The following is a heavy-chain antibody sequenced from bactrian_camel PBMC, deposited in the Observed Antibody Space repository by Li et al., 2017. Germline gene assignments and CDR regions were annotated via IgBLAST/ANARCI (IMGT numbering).Heavy chain of an antibody. Sequence: HVQLVESGGGSVQAGGSLRLSCVASNTYTFENYCMGWYRQPPGKDREGLARISLGGGRPYYANAAKDRFTISQDNAKHTLDLQMSSLTPEDTAVYYCVILNPCSLSLASVNQWGQGTQVTVS. CDR3: VILNPCSLSLASVNQ. J-gene: IGHJ4*01. CDR1: NTYTFENYC. CDR2: ISLGGGRP. D-gene: IGHD1*01. V-gene: IGHV3S63*01.